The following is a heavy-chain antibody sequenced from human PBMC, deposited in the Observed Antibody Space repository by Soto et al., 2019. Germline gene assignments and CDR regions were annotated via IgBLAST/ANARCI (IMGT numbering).Heavy chain of an antibody. CDR1: GFTFSSYS. Sequence: GGSLRLSCAASGFTFSSYSMNWVRQAPGKGLEWVSSISSSSSYIYYADSVKGRFTISRDNAKNSLYLQMNSLRAEDTAVYYCAREYPGDEFNDYGDYGRERAFDIWGQGTMVTVSS. CDR3: AREYPGDEFNDYGDYGRERAFDI. V-gene: IGHV3-21*01. CDR2: ISSSSSYI. D-gene: IGHD4-17*01. J-gene: IGHJ3*02.